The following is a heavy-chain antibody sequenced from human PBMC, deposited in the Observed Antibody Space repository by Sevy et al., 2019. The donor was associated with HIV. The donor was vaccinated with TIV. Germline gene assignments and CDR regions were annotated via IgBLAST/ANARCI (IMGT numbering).Heavy chain of an antibody. D-gene: IGHD3-3*01. CDR2: ISGSGTIT. Sequence: GESLKISCAASGFSFSTYAMTWVRRAPGKGLEWVSGISGSGTITYYTDSVKGRFTISRDNSKNTVYLQMNNLRAEDTAVYYCGKVSIFGVGGFYDYWGQGTLVTVSS. J-gene: IGHJ4*02. V-gene: IGHV3-23*01. CDR1: GFSFSTYA. CDR3: GKVSIFGVGGFYDY.